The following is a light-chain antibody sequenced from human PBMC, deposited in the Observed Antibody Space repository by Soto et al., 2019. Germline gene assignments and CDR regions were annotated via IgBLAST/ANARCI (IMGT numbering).Light chain of an antibody. CDR1: QSVSSY. CDR2: DAS. J-gene: IGKJ3*01. V-gene: IGKV3-11*01. CDR3: QRLSNGPEFI. Sequence: EIVLTQSPATLSLSPGERATLSCRASQSVSSYLAWYQQKPGQAPRLLIYDASNRATGIPARFSGSGSGTDFTLPTSNRNPEYLAFYYCQRLSNGPEFIFAHGTKVHI.